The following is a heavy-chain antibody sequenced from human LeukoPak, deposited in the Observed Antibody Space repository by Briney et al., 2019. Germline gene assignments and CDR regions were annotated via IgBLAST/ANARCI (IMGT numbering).Heavy chain of an antibody. CDR2: INHRGST. Sequence: SETLSLICAVYGGSFSGYFWSWLRQPPGKGLEWIGEINHRGSTNYNPSLKSRVTISVDTSKNQFSLKLSSVTAADTAVYYCARGPKRWLQFHYYYYMDVWGKGTTVTASS. V-gene: IGHV4-34*01. D-gene: IGHD5-24*01. CDR1: GGSFSGYF. CDR3: ARGPKRWLQFHYYYYMDV. J-gene: IGHJ6*03.